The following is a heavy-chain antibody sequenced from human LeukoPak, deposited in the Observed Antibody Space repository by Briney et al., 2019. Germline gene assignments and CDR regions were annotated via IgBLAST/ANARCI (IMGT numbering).Heavy chain of an antibody. CDR1: EFTFDDYT. Sequence: GGSLRLSCAASEFTFDDYTMPWVRQAPGKGLEWVSLISWDGGSTYYADSVKGRFTISRDNSKNSLYLQMNSLRTEDTALYYCAKDFRGYSLSPDYFDYWGQGTLVTVSS. J-gene: IGHJ4*02. V-gene: IGHV3-43*01. CDR3: AKDFRGYSLSPDYFDY. D-gene: IGHD5-18*01. CDR2: ISWDGGST.